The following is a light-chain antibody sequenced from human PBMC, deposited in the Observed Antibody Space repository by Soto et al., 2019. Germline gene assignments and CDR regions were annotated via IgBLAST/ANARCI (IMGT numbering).Light chain of an antibody. CDR1: QGIRND. CDR2: AAS. CDR3: LQDYNYPLT. J-gene: IGKJ1*01. V-gene: IGKV1-6*01. Sequence: AVQMTQSPSSLSASVGDRVTISCRASQGIRNDLGWYQQKPGKAPKLLIYAASSLQSGVPSRFSGSGSGTDFTLTITSLQPEDFATYYCLQDYNYPLTFGQGTKVEI.